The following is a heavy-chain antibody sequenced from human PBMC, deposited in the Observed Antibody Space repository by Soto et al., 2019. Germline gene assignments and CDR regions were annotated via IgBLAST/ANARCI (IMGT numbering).Heavy chain of an antibody. Sequence: EVQLVESGGGLVKPGGSLRLSCAASGFTFSNAWMSWVRQAPGKGLEWVSLISWDGGSTYYADSVKGRFTISRDNSKNSLYLQMNSLRTEDTALYYCAKEGPLSSLAAFDIWGQGTMVTVSS. V-gene: IGHV3-43*01. D-gene: IGHD3-16*01. J-gene: IGHJ3*02. CDR2: ISWDGGST. CDR3: AKEGPLSSLAAFDI. CDR1: GFTFSNAW.